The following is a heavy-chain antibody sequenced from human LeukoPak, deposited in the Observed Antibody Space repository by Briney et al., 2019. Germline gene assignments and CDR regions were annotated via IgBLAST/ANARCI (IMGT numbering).Heavy chain of an antibody. D-gene: IGHD3-9*01. CDR3: ARASKARRLRYFDWLFSY. V-gene: IGHV1-8*01. Sequence: GASVKVSCKASGYTFTSYDINWVRQATGQGLEWMGWMNPNSGNTGYAQKFQGRVTMTRNTSISTAYMELSSLRSEDTAVYYCARASKARRLRYFDWLFSYWGQGTLVTVSS. CDR1: GYTFTSYD. CDR2: MNPNSGNT. J-gene: IGHJ4*02.